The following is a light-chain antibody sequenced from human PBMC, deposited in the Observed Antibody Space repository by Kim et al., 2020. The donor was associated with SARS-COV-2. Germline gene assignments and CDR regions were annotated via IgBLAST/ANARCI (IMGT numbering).Light chain of an antibody. CDR3: CSHAGSYTWV. Sequence: GQSVTISCTGTSSDVGGYNYVSWYQQHPGKAPKLMIYDVSKRPSGVPDRFSGSKSGDTASLTISGLQPEDEADYYCCSHAGSYTWVFGGGTQLTVL. V-gene: IGLV2-11*01. CDR2: DVS. CDR1: SSDVGGYNY. J-gene: IGLJ3*02.